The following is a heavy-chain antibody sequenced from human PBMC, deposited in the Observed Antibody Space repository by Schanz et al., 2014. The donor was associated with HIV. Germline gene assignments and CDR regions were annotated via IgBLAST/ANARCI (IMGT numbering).Heavy chain of an antibody. CDR3: ARDAASHSYGSTMDV. Sequence: VQLLEFGGGSVRPGESLRLSCLASGFTFNNYAMSWVRQAPGKGLEWVAVIWYDGSNKYYTDSVKGRFTISRDSSKNTLYLQMNSLRAEDTAVYYCARDAASHSYGSTMDVWGQGTTVTVSS. CDR1: GFTFNNYA. CDR2: IWYDGSNK. V-gene: IGHV3-33*08. D-gene: IGHD5-18*01. J-gene: IGHJ6*02.